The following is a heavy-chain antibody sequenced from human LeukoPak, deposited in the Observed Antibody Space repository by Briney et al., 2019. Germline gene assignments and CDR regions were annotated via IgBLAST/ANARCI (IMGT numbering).Heavy chain of an antibody. V-gene: IGHV4-59*01. CDR2: IYYSGST. D-gene: IGHD4-23*01. CDR1: GGSISSYY. Sequence: SETLALTCTVSGGSISSYYWSWIRQPPGKGLEWIGYIYYSGSTNYNPSLKSRVTISVDTSKHQFSLKLSSVTAADTAVYYCARDYGGGVWFDPWGQGTLVTVSS. J-gene: IGHJ5*02. CDR3: ARDYGGGVWFDP.